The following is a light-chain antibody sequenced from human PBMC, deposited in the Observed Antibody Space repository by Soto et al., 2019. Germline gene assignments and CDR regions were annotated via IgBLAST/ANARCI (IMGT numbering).Light chain of an antibody. J-gene: IGKJ4*01. CDR2: GAC. CDR3: QQYGSSFFT. CDR1: QSLTSGY. V-gene: IGKV3-20*01. Sequence: TLLTQSPGTLSLSPGQRATLSCRATQSLTSGYLALYQRKPGQAPRLRIYGACRRANGIPEWCSGSGSGTDFTLNSSRLEPEDFAEYFCQQYGSSFFTFGGGTKVDNK.